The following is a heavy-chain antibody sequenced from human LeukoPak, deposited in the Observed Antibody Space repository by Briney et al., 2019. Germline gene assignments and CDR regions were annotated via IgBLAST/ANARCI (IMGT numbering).Heavy chain of an antibody. J-gene: IGHJ6*04. CDR3: AELGITMIGGV. V-gene: IGHV3-48*03. D-gene: IGHD3-10*02. CDR1: GFTFSSYE. Sequence: GGCLRLSCAASGFTFSSYEMNWVRPAPGKGLEWVSYISSSGRTIYYADSVKGRFTISRDNANNSLYPQMNSLRAEDTAVYYCAELGITMIGGVWGKGTTVTISS. CDR2: ISSSGRTI.